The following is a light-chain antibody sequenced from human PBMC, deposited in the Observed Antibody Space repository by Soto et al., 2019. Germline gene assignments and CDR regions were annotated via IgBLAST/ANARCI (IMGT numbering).Light chain of an antibody. CDR2: GAS. CDR1: QGIGTW. J-gene: IGKJ4*01. Sequence: DIQLTQSPSSVSASVGDRVTITCRASQGIGTWLAWYQVKPGKDPKLLIYGASKIQSGVSSRFGATGSGTDFTHTIRRLQTEDFAIDYCQQASGFPLTFGGGTKVEI. CDR3: QQASGFPLT. V-gene: IGKV1-12*01.